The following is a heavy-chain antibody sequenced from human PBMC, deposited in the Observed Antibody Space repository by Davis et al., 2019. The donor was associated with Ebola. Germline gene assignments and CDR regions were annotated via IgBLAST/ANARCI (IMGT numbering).Heavy chain of an antibody. D-gene: IGHD3-10*01. CDR1: GGSFSDYY. CDR3: ASVDIFTDPAAVGEGYYFDN. Sequence: PSETLSLTCAVYGGSFSDYYWSWIRQPPGKGLEWIGEMNRRGRAYYNPSLKSRVSISVDTSKNQFSLELSSVTAADTALYYCASVDIFTDPAAVGEGYYFDNWGQGALVTVSS. CDR2: MNRRGRA. V-gene: IGHV4-34*01. J-gene: IGHJ4*02.